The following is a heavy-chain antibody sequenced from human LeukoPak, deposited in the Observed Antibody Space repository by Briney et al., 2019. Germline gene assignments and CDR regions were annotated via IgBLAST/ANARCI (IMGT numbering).Heavy chain of an antibody. V-gene: IGHV1-2*06. CDR1: GYTFTGYY. CDR3: ASLAYCGGDCYPPASDAFDI. J-gene: IGHJ3*02. Sequence: RASVKVSCKASGYTFTGYYMRWVRQAPGQGLEWMGRINPNSGGTSYAQKFQGRVTMTRDTSISTAYMELSRLRSDDTAVYYCASLAYCGGDCYPPASDAFDIWGQGTMVTVSS. CDR2: INPNSGGT. D-gene: IGHD2-21*02.